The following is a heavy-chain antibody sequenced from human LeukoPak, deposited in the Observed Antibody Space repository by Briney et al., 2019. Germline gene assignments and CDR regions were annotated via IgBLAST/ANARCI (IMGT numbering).Heavy chain of an antibody. J-gene: IGHJ6*02. Sequence: ASVKVSCKASGYTFTSYDINWVRQATGQGLEWMGWMNPNSGNTGYAQKFQGRVTMTRNTSISTAYMELSSVRSEDTAVYYCARASYYDFWSGYFNHNYYYYGMDVWGQGTTVTVSS. CDR3: ARASYYDFWSGYFNHNYYYYGMDV. V-gene: IGHV1-8*01. CDR1: GYTFTSYD. D-gene: IGHD3-3*01. CDR2: MNPNSGNT.